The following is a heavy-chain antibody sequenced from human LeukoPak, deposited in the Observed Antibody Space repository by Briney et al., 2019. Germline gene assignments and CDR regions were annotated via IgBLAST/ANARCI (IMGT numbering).Heavy chain of an antibody. CDR3: AKASYGSGIGLFDY. CDR2: ISWDGGST. J-gene: IGHJ4*02. V-gene: IGHV3-43D*03. D-gene: IGHD3-10*01. Sequence: PGGSLRLSCAASGFTFDDYAMHWVRQAPGKGLEWVSLISWDGGSTYYADSVKGRFTISRDNSKNSLYLQMNSLRAEDTALYYCAKASYGSGIGLFDYWGQGTLVTVSS. CDR1: GFTFDDYA.